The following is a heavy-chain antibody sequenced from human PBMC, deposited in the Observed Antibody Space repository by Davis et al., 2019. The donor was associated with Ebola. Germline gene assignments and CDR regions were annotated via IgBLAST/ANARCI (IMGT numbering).Heavy chain of an antibody. V-gene: IGHV1-2*02. D-gene: IGHD6-13*01. CDR3: ARAERYSSSWSPGY. CDR2: INPNSGGT. J-gene: IGHJ4*02. CDR1: GFTFSDYY. Sequence: GESLKISCAASGFTFSDYYMDWMRQAPGQGLEWMGWINPNSGGTNYAQKFQGRVTMTRDTSISTAYMELSRLRSDDTAVYYCARAERYSSSWSPGYWGQGTLVTVSS.